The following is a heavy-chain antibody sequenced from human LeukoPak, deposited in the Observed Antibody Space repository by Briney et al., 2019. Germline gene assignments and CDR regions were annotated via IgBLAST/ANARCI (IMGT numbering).Heavy chain of an antibody. Sequence: SETLSLTCTVSGGSISSNNYYWGWIRQPPGKGLEWIGYLSKSGNTNYSPSLKSRVTIFGDTSKNQFFLKLSSVTAADTAVYYCARARYVNSFYAFDIWGQGTLVTVSS. CDR1: GGSISSNNYY. V-gene: IGHV4-61*05. D-gene: IGHD3-9*01. CDR3: ARARYVNSFYAFDI. J-gene: IGHJ3*02. CDR2: LSKSGNT.